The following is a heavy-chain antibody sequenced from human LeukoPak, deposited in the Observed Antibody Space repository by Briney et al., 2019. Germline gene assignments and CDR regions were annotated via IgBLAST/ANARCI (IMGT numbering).Heavy chain of an antibody. V-gene: IGHV3-30-3*01. CDR1: GFTFSSYA. CDR2: ISYDGSNK. J-gene: IGHJ4*02. D-gene: IGHD2-2*02. Sequence: GGSLRLSCTASGFTFSSYAMHWVRQAPGKGLEWVAVISYDGSNKYYADSVKGRFTISRDNSKKTLYLQMNSLRAEDTAVYYCAREWIPIVVVPAAIEGPLDYWGQGTLVTVSS. CDR3: AREWIPIVVVPAAIEGPLDY.